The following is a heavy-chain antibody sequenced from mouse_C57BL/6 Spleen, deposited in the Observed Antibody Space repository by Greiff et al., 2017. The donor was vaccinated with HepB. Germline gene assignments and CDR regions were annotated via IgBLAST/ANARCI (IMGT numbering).Heavy chain of an antibody. Sequence: QVQLKQSGAELVRPGTSVKVSCKASGYAFTNYLIEWVKQRPGQGLEWIGVINPGSGGTNYNEKFKGKATLTADKSSSTAYMQLSSLTSEDSAVYFCALYDYEGFDYWGQGTTLTVSS. CDR2: INPGSGGT. CDR3: ALYDYEGFDY. V-gene: IGHV1-54*01. J-gene: IGHJ2*01. D-gene: IGHD2-4*01. CDR1: GYAFTNYL.